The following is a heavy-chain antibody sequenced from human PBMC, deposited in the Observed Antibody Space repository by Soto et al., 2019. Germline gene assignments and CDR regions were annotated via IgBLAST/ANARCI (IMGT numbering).Heavy chain of an antibody. V-gene: IGHV3-23*01. Sequence: EVQLLESGGGLVQLGGSLRLSCAASGFTFSSYAMSWVRQAPGKGLEWVSAISGSGGSTYYADSVKGRFTISRDNSKNTLYLQMNSLRAEDTAVYYCAKDSTRVRGSLDYWGQGTLVTVSS. CDR3: AKDSTRVRGSLDY. CDR1: GFTFSSYA. CDR2: ISGSGGST. D-gene: IGHD3-10*01. J-gene: IGHJ4*02.